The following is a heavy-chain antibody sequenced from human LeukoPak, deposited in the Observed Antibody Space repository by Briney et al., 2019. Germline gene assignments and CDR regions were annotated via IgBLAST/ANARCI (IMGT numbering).Heavy chain of an antibody. CDR1: GYTFTGYY. D-gene: IGHD2-2*01. V-gene: IGHV1-2*02. J-gene: IGHJ4*02. CDR3: ARAEPTRCCSSTNCYFDY. CDR2: INPKSDGT. Sequence: GASVKVSCKASGYTFTGYYMHWLRQAPGQGLEWMGWINPKSDGTKYAQIFEGRVTMTRDTSISTAYMELSRLRSDDTAVYYCARAEPTRCCSSTNCYFDYWGQGTLVTVSS.